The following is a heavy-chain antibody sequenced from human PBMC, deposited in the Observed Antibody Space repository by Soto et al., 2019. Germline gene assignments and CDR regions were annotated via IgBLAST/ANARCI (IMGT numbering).Heavy chain of an antibody. D-gene: IGHD3-22*01. CDR1: GFTFSSYA. J-gene: IGHJ6*02. CDR2: ISGSGGST. CDR3: AKHVGYYDSSGYRTGGMDV. V-gene: IGHV3-23*01. Sequence: EVQLLESGGGLVQPGGSLRLSCAASGFTFSSYAMSWVRQAPGKGLEWVSAISGSGGSTYYADSVKGRFTISRDNSKNTLYLQMNSLRAEDTAVYYCAKHVGYYDSSGYRTGGMDVWGQGTTVTVSS.